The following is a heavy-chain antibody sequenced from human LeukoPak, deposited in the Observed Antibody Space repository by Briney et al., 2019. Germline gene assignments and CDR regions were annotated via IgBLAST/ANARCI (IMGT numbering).Heavy chain of an antibody. J-gene: IGHJ4*02. CDR3: ARGAEGIAATDSNFDY. D-gene: IGHD6-13*01. CDR2: ISSSGSTI. CDR1: GFTFSDYY. V-gene: IGHV3-11*04. Sequence: GGSLRLSCAASGFTFSDYYMSWIRQAPGKGLEWVSYISSSGSTIYYADSVKGRFTISRNNGKNSLYLQMNSLRAEDTAVYYCARGAEGIAATDSNFDYWGRGTLVTVSS.